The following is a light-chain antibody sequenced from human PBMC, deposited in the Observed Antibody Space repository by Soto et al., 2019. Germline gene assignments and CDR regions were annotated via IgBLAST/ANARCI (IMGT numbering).Light chain of an antibody. Sequence: DIVWTQPPLSPPAPLGQPASTSSRSSQTLVHSDGNTSWSWLQQRPGQPPRLLIYPISNRFSGVPDRFSGSGAGTDFTLKISRVEAEDVGVYYCMQATEPYTFGQGTKLEIK. CDR3: MQATEPYT. CDR2: PIS. V-gene: IGKV2-24*01. J-gene: IGKJ2*01. CDR1: QTLVHSDGNTS.